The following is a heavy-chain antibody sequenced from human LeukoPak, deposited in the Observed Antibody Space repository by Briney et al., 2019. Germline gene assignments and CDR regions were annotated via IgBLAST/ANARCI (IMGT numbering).Heavy chain of an antibody. Sequence: VASVKVSCKASGYTFTAYFLHWVRQAPGQGPEWMGCINPNSGATRYAQKFQDRVTMTRDTSITTVYMELSRLRSDDTAVYYCARDLRHKENSWGQGTLVTVSS. J-gene: IGHJ4*02. CDR3: ARDLRHKENS. CDR1: GYTFTAYF. CDR2: INPNSGAT. V-gene: IGHV1-2*02.